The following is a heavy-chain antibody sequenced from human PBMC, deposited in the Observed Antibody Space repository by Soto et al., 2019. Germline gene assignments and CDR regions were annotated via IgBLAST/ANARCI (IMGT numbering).Heavy chain of an antibody. V-gene: IGHV4-31*03. CDR1: GGSISSGTYH. J-gene: IGHJ5*02. Sequence: QVQLQESGPGLVRPSQTLSLTCTVSGGSISSGTYHWSWIRQHPGMCLAWIGYIYYSGYTYSIPSLKSRVAISMDTSKNQFSLKLSSVTAAVTSIDYCARTETGDPEWLGPWGKGTLVTVSS. CDR2: IYYSGYT. CDR3: ARTETGDPEWLGP.